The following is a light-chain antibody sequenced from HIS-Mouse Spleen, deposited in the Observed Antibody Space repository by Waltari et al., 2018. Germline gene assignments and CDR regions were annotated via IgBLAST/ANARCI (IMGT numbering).Light chain of an antibody. J-gene: IGLJ2*01. V-gene: IGLV2-14*03. Sequence: QSALTQPASVSGSPGQSITISCTGTSSDVGAYNYVSWYQQHPGKAPKLMIYDVSNRPAWVSNRFSGSQSGNTASLTISGLQAEDEADYYCSSYTSSSFNVVFGGGTKLTVL. CDR1: SSDVGAYNY. CDR3: SSYTSSSFNVV. CDR2: DVS.